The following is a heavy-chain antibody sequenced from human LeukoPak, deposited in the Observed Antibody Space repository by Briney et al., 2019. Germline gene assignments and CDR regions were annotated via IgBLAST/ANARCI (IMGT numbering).Heavy chain of an antibody. CDR1: GFTFSIFA. D-gene: IGHD3-9*01. V-gene: IGHV3-23*01. J-gene: IGHJ4*02. CDR3: AKTPYDILTGYSYYFDY. CDR2: ISGTGGNT. Sequence: GGSLRLSCAASGFTFSIFAMSWVRQAPGKGLEWVSAISGTGGNTYYADSVKGRFTISRDNSKNTLYLQMNSLRAEDTAVYYCAKTPYDILTGYSYYFDYWGQGTLVTVSS.